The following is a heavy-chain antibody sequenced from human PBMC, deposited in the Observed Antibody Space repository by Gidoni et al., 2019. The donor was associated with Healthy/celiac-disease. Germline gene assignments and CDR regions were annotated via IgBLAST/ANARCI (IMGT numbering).Heavy chain of an antibody. CDR3: AREDIVVVPAAPTYYDYGMDV. CDR1: GGPFSSSA. V-gene: IGHV1-69*06. Sequence: VQLVQSGAEVKTPGSSVKVSCRASGGPFSSSAVSGGRQAPGQGLEWLEGIIPNFGTANYAQKFQGRVTITADKPTSTAYMELSSWRSEDTAVYYCAREDIVVVPAAPTYYDYGMDVWGQGTTVTVSS. CDR2: IIPNFGTA. D-gene: IGHD2-2*01. J-gene: IGHJ6*02.